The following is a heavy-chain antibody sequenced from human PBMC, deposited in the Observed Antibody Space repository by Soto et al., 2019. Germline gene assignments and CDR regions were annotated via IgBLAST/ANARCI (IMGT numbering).Heavy chain of an antibody. CDR1: GGSFSDFA. J-gene: IGHJ4*02. D-gene: IGHD2-21*02. CDR3: ARGGIVAVTAALSSYDDYTNYRFDS. V-gene: IGHV1-69*01. CDR2: IIPMFAAT. Sequence: QVQLAQSGAEVRKPGSSVKVSCRASGGSFSDFAFSWVRQAPGHGLEWMGGIIPMFAATKYAQRFQGRVTITADASTRTVSLELSSLTSDVSAVYYCARGGIVAVTAALSSYDDYTNYRFDSWGQGTLVSVSS.